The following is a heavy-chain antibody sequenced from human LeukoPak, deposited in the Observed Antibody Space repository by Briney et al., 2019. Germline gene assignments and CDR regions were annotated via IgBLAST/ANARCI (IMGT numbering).Heavy chain of an antibody. Sequence: PPGGSLRLSCAASGFTFSSYGMHWVRQAPGKGLEWVAVISYDGSNKYYADSVKGRFTISRDNSKNTLYLQMSSLRVEDTAVYYCTRDPRHFDSCGQGTLVTVSS. D-gene: IGHD6-6*01. CDR2: ISYDGSNK. V-gene: IGHV3-30*03. CDR3: TRDPRHFDS. CDR1: GFTFSSYG. J-gene: IGHJ5*01.